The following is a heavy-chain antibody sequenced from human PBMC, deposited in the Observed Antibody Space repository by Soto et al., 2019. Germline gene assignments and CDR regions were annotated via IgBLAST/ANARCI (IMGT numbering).Heavy chain of an antibody. CDR3: AREMATIKLDC. CDR1: GYTFTSYG. V-gene: IGHV1-18*04. J-gene: IGHJ4*02. Sequence: ASVKVSCKASGYTFTSYGISGVRQAPGQGLERMGWIRAYNGKTKYAQKLQGRVSMSKGTSRSTAYTELRRLSSVDTAVYYCAREMATIKLDCWGQGTLVTV. D-gene: IGHD5-12*01. CDR2: IRAYNGKT.